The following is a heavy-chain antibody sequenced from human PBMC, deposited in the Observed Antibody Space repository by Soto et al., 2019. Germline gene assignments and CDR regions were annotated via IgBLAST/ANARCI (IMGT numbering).Heavy chain of an antibody. CDR1: GYIFTNYY. J-gene: IGHJ4*02. V-gene: IGHV1-46*01. Sequence: QVQLVQSGAEVKKPGASVKVSCKASGYIFTNYYIHWVRQAPGQGLEWMAIINPLPTSGSTNYAQEFQCRVTVTRDTSTSTVYMELNSLRPDDTAIYYCARDLAAAAYWGQGTLVTVSS. CDR3: ARDLAAAAY. CDR2: INPLPTSGST. D-gene: IGHD6-13*01.